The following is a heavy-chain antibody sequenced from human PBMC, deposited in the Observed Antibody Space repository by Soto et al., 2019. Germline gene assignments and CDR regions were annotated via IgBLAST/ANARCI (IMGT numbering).Heavy chain of an antibody. J-gene: IGHJ4*02. D-gene: IGHD3-22*01. CDR1: GFTFSNYN. V-gene: IGHV3-48*02. CDR3: VRHYYDSSYYYGHHFDY. CDR2: ISGSGSAI. Sequence: PGGSLRLSCAASGFTFSNYNMNWVRQAPGKGLEWVSYISGSGSAINYADSVKGRFTISRDNAKKSLYLQMNSLRDEDTAVYYFVRHYYDSSYYYGHHFDYWGQGTQVTVSS.